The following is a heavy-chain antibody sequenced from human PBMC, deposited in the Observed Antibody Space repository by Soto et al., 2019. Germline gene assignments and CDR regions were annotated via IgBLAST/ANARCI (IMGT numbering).Heavy chain of an antibody. J-gene: IGHJ4*02. CDR2: ISSSGTTI. V-gene: IGHV3-48*03. CDR1: GFTFSSYE. CDR3: ATALSGPADY. D-gene: IGHD2-15*01. Sequence: EVQLAESGGGLVQPGGSLRLCCAASGFTFSSYEMNWVRQAPGKGLEWVSYISSSGTTIYYTDSVKGRFTISRDNAKNSLYLQMNSLRSEDTAVYYCATALSGPADYWGQGTLVTVSS.